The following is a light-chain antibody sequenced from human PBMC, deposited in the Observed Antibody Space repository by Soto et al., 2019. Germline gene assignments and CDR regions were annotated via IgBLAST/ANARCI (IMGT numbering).Light chain of an antibody. CDR1: RSISDW. CDR2: DAS. V-gene: IGKV1-5*01. CDR3: LQYSSHSWT. J-gene: IGKJ1*01. Sequence: DIQMTQSPSTLSASIGDRVTITCRAGRSISDWLAWYQQKPGKAPELLIFDASSLKSGVPSRFSGSGSGTEFTLTISRLQPDDVATYHCLQYSSHSWTFGQGTKVDIK.